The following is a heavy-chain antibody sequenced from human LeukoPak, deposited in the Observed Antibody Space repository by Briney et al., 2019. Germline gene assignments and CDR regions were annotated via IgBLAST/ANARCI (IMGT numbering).Heavy chain of an antibody. CDR2: IIPIFGTA. Sequence: SVKVSCKASGGTFSSYAISWVRQAPGQGLEWMGGIIPIFGTANYAQKSQGRVTITADESTSTAYMELSSLRSEDTAVYYCARAADYYDSSGYFRDWFDPWGQGTLVTVSS. D-gene: IGHD3-22*01. J-gene: IGHJ5*02. CDR3: ARAADYYDSSGYFRDWFDP. CDR1: GGTFSSYA. V-gene: IGHV1-69*01.